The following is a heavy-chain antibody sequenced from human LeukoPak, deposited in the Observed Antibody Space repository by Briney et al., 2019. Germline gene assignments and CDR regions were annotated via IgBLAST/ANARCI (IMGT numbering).Heavy chain of an antibody. V-gene: IGHV4-59*01. CDR2: IYYSGIT. D-gene: IGHD2-2*01. J-gene: IGHJ4*02. Sequence: SETLSLTCTVSGGSISSYYWSWIRQPPGKGLEWIGYIYYSGITNYNPSLKSRVTISVDTSKNQFSLKLSSPTAADTAVYYCARDKYCSSTSCSPLFDYWGQGTLVTVSS. CDR1: GGSISSYY. CDR3: ARDKYCSSTSCSPLFDY.